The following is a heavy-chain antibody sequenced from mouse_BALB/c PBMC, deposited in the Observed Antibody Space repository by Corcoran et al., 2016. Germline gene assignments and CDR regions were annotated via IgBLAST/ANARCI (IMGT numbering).Heavy chain of an antibody. J-gene: IGHJ2*01. CDR3: GRSREGNYVVY. D-gene: IGHD2-1*01. Sequence: EVQLQQSGTELVKPGASVKLSCTASGFNIKNTYMHWVKQRPEQGMEWIGRIDPANGSTKDDPKFQGKATMTADTSANTVYLQLSRLTSEATAVYYCGRSREGNYVVYWGQGTTLTVSS. CDR1: GFNIKNTY. CDR2: IDPANGST. V-gene: IGHV14-3*02.